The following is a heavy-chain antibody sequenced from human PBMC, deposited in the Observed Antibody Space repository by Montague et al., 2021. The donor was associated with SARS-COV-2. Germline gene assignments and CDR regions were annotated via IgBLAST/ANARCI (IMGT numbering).Heavy chain of an antibody. V-gene: IGHV6-1*01. CDR2: TYYRSKWYN. CDR1: GFSHSTSGM. D-gene: IGHD1-26*01. Sequence: VKHTQTLTLTCTFSGFSHSTSGMCMTWIRQSPSRGLEWLGRTYYRSKWYNDYAVSVKSRITINPDTSKNQISLQLNSVTPEDTAVYYCARTSASSDYWGQGTLVTVSS. J-gene: IGHJ4*02. CDR3: ARTSASSDY.